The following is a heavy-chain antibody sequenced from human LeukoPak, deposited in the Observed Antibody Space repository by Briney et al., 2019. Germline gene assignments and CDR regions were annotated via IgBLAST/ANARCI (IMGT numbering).Heavy chain of an antibody. CDR2: ISGSGGST. D-gene: IGHD5-18*01. CDR1: GFTFSSYA. CDR3: ATGGGYSYGGDYFDY. V-gene: IGHV3-23*01. Sequence: GGSLRLSCAASGFTFSSYAMSWVRQAPGKGLEWVSAISGSGGSTYYADFVKGRFTISRDNSKNTLYLQMNSLRAEDTAVYYCATGGGYSYGGDYFDYWGQGTLVTVSS. J-gene: IGHJ4*02.